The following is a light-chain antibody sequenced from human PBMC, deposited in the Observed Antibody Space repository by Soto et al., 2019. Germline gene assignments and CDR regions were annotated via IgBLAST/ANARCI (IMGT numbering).Light chain of an antibody. CDR3: LQHNSYR. Sequence: IQITQSPSAMSASVGDRVTITCRARQGISNYLAWFQQKPGKVPKHLIYAASSLQSGVPSRFSGSGSGTEFTLTISSLQPEDFATYYCLQHNSYRFGQGTRLEIK. CDR1: QGISNY. CDR2: AAS. V-gene: IGKV1D-17*01. J-gene: IGKJ5*01.